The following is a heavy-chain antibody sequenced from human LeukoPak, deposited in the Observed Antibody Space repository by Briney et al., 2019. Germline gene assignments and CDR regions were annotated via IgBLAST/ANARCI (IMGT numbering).Heavy chain of an antibody. Sequence: GGSLRLSCAASGFTFSSHSMNWVRQAPGKGLEWVSYIGSGSSSIKYADSVKGRFTISRDNAKNSLYLQVNSLRVEDTAVYYCARDYSSTSGKHAFDIWGQGTMVTVSS. CDR3: ARDYSSTSGKHAFDI. D-gene: IGHD6-13*01. J-gene: IGHJ3*02. CDR2: IGSGSSSI. V-gene: IGHV3-48*01. CDR1: GFTFSSHS.